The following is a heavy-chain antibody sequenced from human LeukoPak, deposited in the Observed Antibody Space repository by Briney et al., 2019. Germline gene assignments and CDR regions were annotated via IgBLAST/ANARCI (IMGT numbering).Heavy chain of an antibody. CDR2: LGGTGRYI. Sequence: GGSLRLSCAASGFTFSSYTMNWVRQAPGKGLEWVSSLGGTGRYIYYADLMKGRFTISRDNAKNSLYLQMNSLRAEDTAVYYCARSLRDAFDIWGQGTMVTVSS. V-gene: IGHV3-21*06. CDR1: GFTFSSYT. CDR3: ARSLRDAFDI. J-gene: IGHJ3*02.